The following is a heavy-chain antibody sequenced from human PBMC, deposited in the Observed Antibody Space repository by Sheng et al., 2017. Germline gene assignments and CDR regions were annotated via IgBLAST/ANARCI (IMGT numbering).Heavy chain of an antibody. CDR3: VKNLGYTTMLY. CDR1: GFTFKTYA. D-gene: IGHD1-26*01. Sequence: EVQLVESGGGLVQPGGSLRLSCVAAGFTFKTYAMSWVRQAPGKGLEWVSAISGSGGGTYYADSVKGRFTISRDNSQNTLYLQMNSLSVEDTAVYYCVKNLGYTTMLYWGQGTLVTVSS. V-gene: IGHV3-23*04. J-gene: IGHJ4*02. CDR2: ISGSGGGT.